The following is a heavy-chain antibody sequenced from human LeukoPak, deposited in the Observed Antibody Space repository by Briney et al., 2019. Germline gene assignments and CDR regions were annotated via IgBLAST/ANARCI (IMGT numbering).Heavy chain of an antibody. CDR2: ISPSGGAT. J-gene: IGHJ4*02. Sequence: PGGSLRLSRVPSGFTFNNYPVNGVRQAPGKGVAWVSVISPSGGATLYGDSVQGRFPLSRDHSRDTLYLQTNRLQARGPGLYFLGKYLQTTVGANDYWGQGTLVTVSS. CDR1: GFTFNNYP. V-gene: IGHV3-23*01. D-gene: IGHD1-26*01. CDR3: GKYLQTTVGANDY.